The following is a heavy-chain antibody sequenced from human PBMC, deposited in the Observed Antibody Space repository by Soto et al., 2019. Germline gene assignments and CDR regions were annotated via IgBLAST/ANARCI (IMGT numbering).Heavy chain of an antibody. D-gene: IGHD3-16*01. Sequence: SETLSLTCTVSGGSISSCYWSWIRQPPGKGLEWIGYIYDNGSTNYNPSLKSRVTISVDTSKNQFSLKLSSVTAADTAVYYCAREKGVAYYYYYGMDVWGQGTTVTVSS. V-gene: IGHV4-59*01. CDR2: IYDNGST. CDR1: GGSISSCY. CDR3: AREKGVAYYYYYGMDV. J-gene: IGHJ6*02.